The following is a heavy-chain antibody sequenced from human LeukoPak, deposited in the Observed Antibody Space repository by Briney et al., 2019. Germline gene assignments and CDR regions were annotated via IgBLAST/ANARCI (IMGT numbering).Heavy chain of an antibody. Sequence: GGSLRLSCTASGFTVRTNYMSWVRQAPGKGLEWVSLIGASGESTYYADSVKGRFTISRDNSKNTLSLQMNSLRVEDTAMYFCAKDIQLSTWGLGTMVTVSS. V-gene: IGHV3-23*01. J-gene: IGHJ3*01. D-gene: IGHD5-24*01. CDR3: AKDIQLST. CDR1: GFTVRTNY. CDR2: IGASGEST.